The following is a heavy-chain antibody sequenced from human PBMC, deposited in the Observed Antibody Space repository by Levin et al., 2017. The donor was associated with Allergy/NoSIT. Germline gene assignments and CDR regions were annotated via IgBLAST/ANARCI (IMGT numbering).Heavy chain of an antibody. Sequence: SETLSLTCSVSGGSVSSGTYYWSWIRRPPGTGLEWIGYINYRGVTKYNPTLKSRVTISVDTSKNEFSLKVTSVTAADTAVYYCARNRIIVSGGNDYYYGMDVWGQGTTVTVSS. CDR3: ARNRIIVSGGNDYYYGMDV. CDR1: GGSVSSGTYY. J-gene: IGHJ6*02. D-gene: IGHD5/OR15-5a*01. CDR2: INYRGVT. V-gene: IGHV4-61*01.